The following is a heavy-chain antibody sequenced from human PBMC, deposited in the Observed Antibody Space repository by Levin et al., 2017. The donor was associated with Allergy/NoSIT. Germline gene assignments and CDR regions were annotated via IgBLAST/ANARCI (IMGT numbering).Heavy chain of an antibody. CDR3: ARRPYPSIAVMDV. CDR2: IIPIFGTT. V-gene: IGHV1-69*06. Sequence: RASVKVSCKVSGVTVSSYAISWVRQAPGQGLEWMGGIIPIFGTTNYAQMFQGRVTITADKSTDTAYMELSSLRSEDTAMYYCARRPYPSIAVMDVWGQGTTVTVSS. CDR1: GVTVSSYA. J-gene: IGHJ6*02. D-gene: IGHD2-21*01.